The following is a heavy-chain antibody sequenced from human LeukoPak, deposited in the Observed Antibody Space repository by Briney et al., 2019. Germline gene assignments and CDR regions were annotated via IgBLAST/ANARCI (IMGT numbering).Heavy chain of an antibody. CDR2: IIPIFGIA. Sequence: ASVKVSCKASGGTFSSYAISWVRQAPGQGLEWMGRIIPIFGIANYAQKFQGRVTITADKSTSTAYMELSSLRSEDTAVYYCARGAWIQLWFERGLGFDPWGQGTLVIVSS. J-gene: IGHJ5*02. CDR1: GGTFSSYA. D-gene: IGHD5-18*01. CDR3: ARGAWIQLWFERGLGFDP. V-gene: IGHV1-69*04.